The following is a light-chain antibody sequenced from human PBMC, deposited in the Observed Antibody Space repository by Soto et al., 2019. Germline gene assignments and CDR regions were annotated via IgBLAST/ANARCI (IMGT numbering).Light chain of an antibody. J-gene: IGLJ1*01. CDR3: SSYTSISTYV. Sequence: QSALTQAASVSGSPGQSITISCTGTSSDVGGYNFVSWYQQHPDKAPKLMIYDVTNRPSGVSNRFSDSKSGNTASLTISGLLAEDEADYYCSSYTSISTYVFGTGTKVTVL. CDR1: SSDVGGYNF. V-gene: IGLV2-14*01. CDR2: DVT.